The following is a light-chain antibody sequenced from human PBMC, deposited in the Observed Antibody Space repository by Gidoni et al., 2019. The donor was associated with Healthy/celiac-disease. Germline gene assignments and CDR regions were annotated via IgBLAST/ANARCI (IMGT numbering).Light chain of an antibody. Sequence: DIQMTQYPSTLSASVGERVTITCRASQSISSWLAWYQQKPGKAPKLLIYDASSLESGVPSRFSGSGSGTEFTLTISSLQPDDFATYYCQQYNSYPWTFGQXTKVEIK. CDR2: DAS. J-gene: IGKJ1*01. CDR3: QQYNSYPWT. V-gene: IGKV1-5*01. CDR1: QSISSW.